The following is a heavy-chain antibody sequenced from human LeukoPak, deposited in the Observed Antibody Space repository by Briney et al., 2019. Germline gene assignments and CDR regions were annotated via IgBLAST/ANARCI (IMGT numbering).Heavy chain of an antibody. J-gene: IGHJ4*02. Sequence: PSQTLSLTCAVSGGSISSGGYSWSWIRQPPGKGLEWIGYIYHSGSTYYNPSLKSRVTISVDRSKNQFSLKLSSVTAADTAVYYCARGQVTPADYWGQGTLVTVSS. CDR3: ARGQVTPADY. D-gene: IGHD2-21*02. V-gene: IGHV4-30-2*01. CDR2: IYHSGST. CDR1: GGSISSGGYS.